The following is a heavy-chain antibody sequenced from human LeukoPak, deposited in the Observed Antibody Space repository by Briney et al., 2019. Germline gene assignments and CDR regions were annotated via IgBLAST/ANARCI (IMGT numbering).Heavy chain of an antibody. CDR3: ARDLSPGHY. CDR1: GFTFTSYS. D-gene: IGHD2/OR15-2a*01. V-gene: IGHV3-23*01. Sequence: GGSLRLSCAASGFTFTSYSMSWFRQAPGKGLEWVSAIIGSGDTTYYADSVKGRFTISRDNSKNTLYLQLNSLRAEDTAVYYCARDLSPGHYWGQGTLVTVSS. J-gene: IGHJ4*02. CDR2: IIGSGDTT.